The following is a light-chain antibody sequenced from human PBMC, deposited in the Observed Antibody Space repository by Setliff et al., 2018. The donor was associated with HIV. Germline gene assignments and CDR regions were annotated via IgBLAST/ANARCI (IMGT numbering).Light chain of an antibody. Sequence: SYDLTQPPSVSVAPGQTARITCGGNNIGSKRVHWYQQKPGQAHLLVIYYDSDRPSGIPERFSGSNSGNTATLTISRVEAGDEADYYCQVWDSSSDHSYVFGTGTKVTVL. J-gene: IGLJ1*01. CDR3: QVWDSSSDHSYV. V-gene: IGLV3-21*04. CDR1: NIGSKR. CDR2: YDS.